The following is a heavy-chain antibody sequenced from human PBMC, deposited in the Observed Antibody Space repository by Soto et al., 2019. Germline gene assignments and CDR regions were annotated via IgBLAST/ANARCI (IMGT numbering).Heavy chain of an antibody. Sequence: PGESLKISCKGSGYSFTSYWISWVRQMPGKGLEWMGRIDPSDSYTNYSPSFQGHVTISADKSISTAYLQWSSLKASDTAMYYCARRIVVVTAIPFEAFDIWGQGTMVTV. CDR1: GYSFTSYW. J-gene: IGHJ3*02. D-gene: IGHD2-21*02. CDR2: IDPSDSYT. V-gene: IGHV5-10-1*01. CDR3: ARRIVVVTAIPFEAFDI.